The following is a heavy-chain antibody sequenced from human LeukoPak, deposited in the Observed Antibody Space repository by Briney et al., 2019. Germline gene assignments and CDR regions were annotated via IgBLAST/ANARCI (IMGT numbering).Heavy chain of an antibody. V-gene: IGHV3-23*01. Sequence: GGSLRLPCAASGFNFNNYAMSSIRQAPGKGLEWVSAISTTGGSTYYADSGKGRFTISRDNSKNTLSLQTDSLRVEDTAVYYCAKDWATVVTPKGYYFDSWGQGTLVTVSS. CDR2: ISTTGGST. CDR1: GFNFNNYA. CDR3: AKDWATVVTPKGYYFDS. J-gene: IGHJ4*02. D-gene: IGHD4-23*01.